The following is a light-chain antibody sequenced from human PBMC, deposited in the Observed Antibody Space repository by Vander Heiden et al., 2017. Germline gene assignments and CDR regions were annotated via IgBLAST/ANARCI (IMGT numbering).Light chain of an antibody. V-gene: IGKV3-15*01. J-gene: IGKJ1*01. CDR1: QSVSSN. CDR2: GAS. Sequence: IVMTQSPATLSVSPGDAATLSCRASQSVSSNLAWYQQKPGQAPRLLIYGASTRATGIPARFSGSGSGTEFTHTISSLQSEDFAVYYCQQHNNWPPWTFGQGTKVEIK. CDR3: QQHNNWPPWT.